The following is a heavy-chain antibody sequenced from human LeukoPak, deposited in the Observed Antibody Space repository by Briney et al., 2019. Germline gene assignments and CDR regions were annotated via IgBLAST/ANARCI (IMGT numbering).Heavy chain of an antibody. CDR2: IYTSGST. CDR3: ARGEPYYYYYMDV. J-gene: IGHJ6*03. V-gene: IGHV4-4*07. CDR1: GGSFSIYY. Sequence: SETLSLTCTVSGGSFSIYYWSWIRQPAGKGLEYIGRIYTSGSTNYNPSLKSRVTMSVDTSKNQFSLKLSSVTAADTAVYYCARGEPYYYYYMDVWGKGTTVTVSS. D-gene: IGHD1-14*01.